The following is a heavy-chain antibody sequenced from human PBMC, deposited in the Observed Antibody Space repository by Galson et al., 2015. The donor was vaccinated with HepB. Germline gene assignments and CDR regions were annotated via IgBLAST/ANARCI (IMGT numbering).Heavy chain of an antibody. CDR3: ARDDLTYGSSMREIF. D-gene: IGHD6-6*01. Sequence: SLRLSCAASGFTFRVYYMSWIRQAPGKGLEWVSYLSGSGSTIFYADSVKGRFTISRDNAKNSLYLQMNSLRAEDTAMYYCARDDLTYGSSMREIFWGQGTLVTVSS. CDR2: LSGSGSTI. CDR1: GFTFRVYY. J-gene: IGHJ1*01. V-gene: IGHV3-11*01.